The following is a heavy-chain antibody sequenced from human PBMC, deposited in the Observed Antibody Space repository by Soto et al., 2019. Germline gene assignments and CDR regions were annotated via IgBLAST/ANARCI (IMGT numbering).Heavy chain of an antibody. D-gene: IGHD4-17*01. Sequence: GWSLRLSCAASGFTFSSYSMNLVRQAPGKGLEWVSYISSSSSTIYYADSVKGRFTISRDNAKNSLYLQMNSLRDEDTAVYYCARDFEDYGDYYFEYWGEGTLVTVSS. CDR2: ISSSSSTI. CDR3: ARDFEDYGDYYFEY. J-gene: IGHJ4*02. V-gene: IGHV3-48*02. CDR1: GFTFSSYS.